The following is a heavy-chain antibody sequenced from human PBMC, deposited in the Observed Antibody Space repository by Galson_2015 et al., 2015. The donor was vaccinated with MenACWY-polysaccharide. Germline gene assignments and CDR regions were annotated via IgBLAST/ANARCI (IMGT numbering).Heavy chain of an antibody. D-gene: IGHD3-10*01. Sequence: SLRLSCAASGFTFRSYYMHWVRQVPGKGLVWISRINSSGNSPTYADSVKGRFTISRDNVKNTLYLQMNSLRAEDTAVYYCARERFSGVDFDSWGQGTLVTVSS. J-gene: IGHJ4*02. CDR2: INSSGNSP. CDR1: GFTFRSYY. V-gene: IGHV3-74*01. CDR3: ARERFSGVDFDS.